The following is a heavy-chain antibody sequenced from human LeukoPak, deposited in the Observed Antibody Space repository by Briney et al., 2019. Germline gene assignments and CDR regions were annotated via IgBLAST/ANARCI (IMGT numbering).Heavy chain of an antibody. CDR1: GFTFDDYA. CDR2: ISWKSGSI. D-gene: IGHD3-22*01. J-gene: IGHJ3*02. V-gene: IGHV3-9*01. Sequence: GGSLRLSCAASGFTFDDYAMHWVRQAPGKGLEWVSGISWKSGSIAYTDSVQGRFTISRDNAKNSLYLQMNSLRAEDTALYYCAKGLVVVITHPFDIWGQGTMVTVSS. CDR3: AKGLVVVITHPFDI.